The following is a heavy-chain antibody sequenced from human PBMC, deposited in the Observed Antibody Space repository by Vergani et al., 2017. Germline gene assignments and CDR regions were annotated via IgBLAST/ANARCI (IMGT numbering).Heavy chain of an antibody. CDR1: GGSISSSY. V-gene: IGHV4-59*01. D-gene: IGHD1-7*01. J-gene: IGHJ4*02. CDR3: VRGGGRNYPIFDD. CDR2: IFHSGST. Sequence: HVQLQESGPGLVKPSETLSLTCTVSGGSISSSYWSWIRQPPGKGLVWIGFIFHSGSTNYKPSLKSRVTISMDTSKNQFSLKLSSVTAADTAVYYCVRGGGRNYPIFDDWGQGSVVTVSS.